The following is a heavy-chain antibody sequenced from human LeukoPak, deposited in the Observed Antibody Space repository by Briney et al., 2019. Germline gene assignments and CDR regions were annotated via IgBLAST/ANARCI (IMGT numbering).Heavy chain of an antibody. Sequence: SETLSLTCSVSGGSVSSGDYYWSWIRQPPGKGLEWIGYIYYSGSTNYNPSLKSRVTISVDTSKNQFSLKLSSVTAADTAVYYCARDGGSYYDYWGQGTLVTVSS. V-gene: IGHV4-61*08. D-gene: IGHD1-26*01. CDR3: ARDGGSYYDY. CDR2: IYYSGST. CDR1: GGSVSSGDYY. J-gene: IGHJ4*02.